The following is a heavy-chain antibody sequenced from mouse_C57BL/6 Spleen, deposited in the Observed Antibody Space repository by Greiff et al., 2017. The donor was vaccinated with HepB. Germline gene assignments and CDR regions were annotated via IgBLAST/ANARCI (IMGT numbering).Heavy chain of an antibody. CDR1: GFNIKDDY. V-gene: IGHV14-4*01. CDR2: IDPENGDT. Sequence: EVQLQQSGAELVRPGASVKLSCTASGFNIKDDYMHWVKQRHEQGLEWIGWIDPENGDTEYASKFQGKATITADTSSNTAYLQLSSLTSEDTAVYYCTHYDLRRNDAMDYWGQGTSVTVSS. J-gene: IGHJ4*01. D-gene: IGHD1-1*01. CDR3: THYDLRRNDAMDY.